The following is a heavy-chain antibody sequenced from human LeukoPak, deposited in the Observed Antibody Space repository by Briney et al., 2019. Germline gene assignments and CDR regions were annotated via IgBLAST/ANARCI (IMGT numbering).Heavy chain of an antibody. V-gene: IGHV4-34*01. CDR3: ARDVAPGRYLDWIPSAGFDP. CDR2: INHSGST. Sequence: SETLSLTCAVYGGSFSGYYWSWIRQPPGKGLEWIGEINHSGSTNYNPSLKSRVTISVDTSKNQFSLKLSSVTAADTAVYYCARDVAPGRYLDWIPSAGFDPWGQGTLVTVSS. D-gene: IGHD3-9*01. CDR1: GGSFSGYY. J-gene: IGHJ5*02.